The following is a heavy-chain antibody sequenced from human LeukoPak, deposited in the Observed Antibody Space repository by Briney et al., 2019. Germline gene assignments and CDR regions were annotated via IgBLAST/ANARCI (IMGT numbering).Heavy chain of an antibody. CDR2: INPNSGGT. D-gene: IGHD4-17*01. J-gene: IGHJ4*02. V-gene: IGHV1-2*02. CDR1: GYTFTGYY. Sequence: ASVKVSCKASGYTFTGYYMHWVRQAPGQGLEWMGWINPNSGGTNYAQKFQGRVTMTRDTSISTAYMELSRLRSDDTAVYCCARETRYGDYNYDIDYWGQGTLVTVSS. CDR3: ARETRYGDYNYDIDY.